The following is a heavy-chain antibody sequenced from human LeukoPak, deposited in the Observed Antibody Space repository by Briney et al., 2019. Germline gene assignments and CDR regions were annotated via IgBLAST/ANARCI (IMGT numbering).Heavy chain of an antibody. J-gene: IGHJ5*02. Sequence: PSETLSLTCTVSGGSISSYYWSWIRQPPGKGLEWIGYIYYSGSTKYNPFLKSRVTISIDTSKNHFSLKLSSVTAADTAVYYCARSSENYFGPWGQGTLVTVSS. D-gene: IGHD1-26*01. CDR2: IYYSGST. CDR1: GGSISSYY. CDR3: ARSSENYFGP. V-gene: IGHV4-59*01.